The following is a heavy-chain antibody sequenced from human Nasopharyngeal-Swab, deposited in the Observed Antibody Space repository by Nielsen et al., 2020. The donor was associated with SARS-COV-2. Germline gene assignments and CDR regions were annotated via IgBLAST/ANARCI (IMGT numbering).Heavy chain of an antibody. CDR3: ARVIAAAANEGLDY. CDR2: ISAYNGNT. CDR1: GYTFTSYA. Sequence: ASVKVSCKASGYTFTSYAMNWVRQAPGQGLEWMGWISAYNGNTNYAQKLQGRVTMTTDTSTSTAYMELRSLRSDDTAVYYCARVIAAAANEGLDYWGQGTLVTVSS. J-gene: IGHJ4*02. V-gene: IGHV1-18*01. D-gene: IGHD6-13*01.